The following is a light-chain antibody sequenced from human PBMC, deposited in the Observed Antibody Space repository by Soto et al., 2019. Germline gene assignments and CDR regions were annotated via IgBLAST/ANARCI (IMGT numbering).Light chain of an antibody. CDR3: QQRSSWPLT. CDR1: QSISSQ. J-gene: IGKJ4*01. V-gene: IGKV3-11*01. CDR2: DAS. Sequence: EIVLTQSPATLSLSPGERATLSCRASQSISSQLAWYQQKPGQAPWLLICDASNRATGIPARFSGSGSGTDFTLTISSLEPEDFAVYYCQQRSSWPLTFGGGTKVEIK.